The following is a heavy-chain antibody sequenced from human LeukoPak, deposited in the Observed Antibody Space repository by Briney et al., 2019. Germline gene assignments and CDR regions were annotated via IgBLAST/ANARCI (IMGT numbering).Heavy chain of an antibody. Sequence: SQTLSLTCAISRDSVSSNSAAWNWIRQSPSRGLEWLGRTYYRSKWYNDYALSVKSRITINPDTSKNQFSLQLNSVTPEDTAVYFCARKEATISAFDIWGQGTMVTVSA. CDR3: ARKEATISAFDI. J-gene: IGHJ3*02. CDR2: TYYRSKWYN. D-gene: IGHD5-24*01. V-gene: IGHV6-1*01. CDR1: RDSVSSNSAA.